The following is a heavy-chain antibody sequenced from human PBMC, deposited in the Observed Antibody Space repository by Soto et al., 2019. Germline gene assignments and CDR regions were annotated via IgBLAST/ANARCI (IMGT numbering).Heavy chain of an antibody. Sequence: QVQLQESGPGLVRPSQTLSLTCSVSGASIYNGGYFWSWIRQSPGKGLEWIGHIPNSVSPYNNPSLKSRVTISADAAMNQCSLALTSVTAADTAMYYCARGPTTETVDSWGQGILVTVSS. J-gene: IGHJ4*02. CDR3: ARGPTTETVDS. CDR2: IPNSVSP. CDR1: GASIYNGGYF. V-gene: IGHV4-30-4*01.